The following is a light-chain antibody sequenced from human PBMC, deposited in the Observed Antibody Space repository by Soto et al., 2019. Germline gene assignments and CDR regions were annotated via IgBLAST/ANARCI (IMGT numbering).Light chain of an antibody. V-gene: IGKV1-9*01. CDR2: AAS. J-gene: IGKJ1*01. Sequence: DIQLTQSPSFLSASVGDRVTITCRASQGISTYLGWYQQKPGKAPKLLIYAASSLQSGVPSRFSGSGSGSDFTLTISSLQPDDFATYYCQQYNSYPGTFGQGTKVDIK. CDR3: QQYNSYPGT. CDR1: QGISTY.